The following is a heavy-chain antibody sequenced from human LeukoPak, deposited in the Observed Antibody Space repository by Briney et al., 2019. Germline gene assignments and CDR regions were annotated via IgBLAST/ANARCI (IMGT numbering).Heavy chain of an antibody. CDR1: GYSISGGYY. Sequence: SQTLSLTCTVSGYSISGGYYWGWIRQPPGKGLEWIGTIYHGGSTYYNPSLKSRVTISVDTSENQFSLRLSSVTAADTAVYYCARGPYYYFDYWGQGTLVTVPS. V-gene: IGHV4-38-2*02. CDR2: IYHGGST. D-gene: IGHD1-26*01. CDR3: ARGPYYYFDY. J-gene: IGHJ4*02.